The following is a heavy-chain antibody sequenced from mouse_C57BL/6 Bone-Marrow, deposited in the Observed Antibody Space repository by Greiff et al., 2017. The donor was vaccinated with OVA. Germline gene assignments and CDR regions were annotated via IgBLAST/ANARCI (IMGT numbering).Heavy chain of an antibody. D-gene: IGHD1-1*01. J-gene: IGHJ4*01. CDR3: ARRDLLLLYAMDY. CDR1: GFTFSDYY. V-gene: IGHV5-12*01. Sequence: EVKVVESGGGLVQPGGSLKLSCAASGFTFSDYYMYWVRQTPEKRLEWVAYISNGGGSTYYPDTVKGRFTISRDNAKNTLYLQMSRLKSEDTAMYYCARRDLLLLYAMDYWGQGTSVTVSS. CDR2: ISNGGGST.